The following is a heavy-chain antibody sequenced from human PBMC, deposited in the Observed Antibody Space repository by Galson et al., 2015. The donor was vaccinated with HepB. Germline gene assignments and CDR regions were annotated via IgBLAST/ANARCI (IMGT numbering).Heavy chain of an antibody. CDR2: ISGDGRST. J-gene: IGHJ4*02. D-gene: IGHD3-22*01. CDR3: AKTAGRTTVVVVIDYFDY. V-gene: IGHV3-23*01. Sequence: SLRLSCAASGFTFGNYAMNWVRQAPGKGPEWVSGISGDGRSTSYVDSVKGRFIISRDNSKSTLYLQMNSLGAEDTAIYYCAKTAGRTTVVVVIDYFDYWGQGAPVTVSS. CDR1: GFTFGNYA.